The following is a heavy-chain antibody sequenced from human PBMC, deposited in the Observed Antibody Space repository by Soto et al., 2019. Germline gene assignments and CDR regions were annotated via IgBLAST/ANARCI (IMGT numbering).Heavy chain of an antibody. Sequence: ASVKVSCKVSGYTLTELSMHWVRQAPGKGLEWMGGFDPEDGETIYAQKFQGRVTITEDKSTGTAYMELSSLRSEDTAVYYCARDRDYWGQGTLVTVSS. V-gene: IGHV1-24*01. J-gene: IGHJ4*02. CDR1: GYTLTELS. CDR3: ARDRDY. CDR2: FDPEDGET.